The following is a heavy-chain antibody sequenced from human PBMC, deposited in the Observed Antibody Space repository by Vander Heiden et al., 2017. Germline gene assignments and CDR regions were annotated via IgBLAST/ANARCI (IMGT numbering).Heavy chain of an antibody. J-gene: IGHJ5*02. CDR1: GGSFSGYY. CDR2: INNSGST. CDR3: ARGKIVVVTAKRGNWFDP. D-gene: IGHD2-21*02. V-gene: IGHV4-34*01. Sequence: QVQLQQWGAGLLKPSETLSLTCAVYGGSFSGYYWSGIRQPPGKGLEWIGEINNSGSTNYNPSLKSRVTISVETSKNQFSLKLSSVTAADTAVYYCARGKIVVVTAKRGNWFDPWGQGTLVTVSS.